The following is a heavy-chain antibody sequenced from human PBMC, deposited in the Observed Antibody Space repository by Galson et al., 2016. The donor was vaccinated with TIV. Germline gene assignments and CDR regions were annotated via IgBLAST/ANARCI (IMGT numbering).Heavy chain of an antibody. Sequence: SCKASGYTFSSSDINWVRQATGQGLEWMGGFDPEVGRTIYAQKLQGRVTMTADTSTDTAYMELGSLSFEDTSVYYCATVAWFPGLSLDNWGQGTLVTVSS. CDR3: ATVAWFPGLSLDN. J-gene: IGHJ4*02. D-gene: IGHD3-22*01. V-gene: IGHV1-24*01. CDR2: FDPEVGRT. CDR1: GYTFSSSD.